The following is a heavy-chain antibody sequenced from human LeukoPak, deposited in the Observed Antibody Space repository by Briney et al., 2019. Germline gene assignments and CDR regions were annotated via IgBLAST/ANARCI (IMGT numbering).Heavy chain of an antibody. CDR3: ARGGSGYPLDS. V-gene: IGHV4-59*01. CDR1: DGSITNFY. J-gene: IGHJ5*01. D-gene: IGHD3-3*01. Sequence: SETLSLTCTVSDGSITNFYWSWIRQPPGKELQWLGYVYYTGVTSYSPSLKRRITISLDTSKNQFSLTLRSLTAADTGIYYCARGGSGYPLDSWGQGTLVTVSS. CDR2: VYYTGVT.